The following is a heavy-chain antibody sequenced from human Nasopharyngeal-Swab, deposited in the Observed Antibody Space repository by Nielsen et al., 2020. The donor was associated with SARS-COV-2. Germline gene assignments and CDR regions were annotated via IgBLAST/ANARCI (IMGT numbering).Heavy chain of an antibody. CDR2: IYPSDSYT. V-gene: IGHV5-10-1*01. J-gene: IGHJ4*02. CDR3: ARTLGYGGNSDFDY. D-gene: IGHD4-23*01. Sequence: AESLKISCKGSGYSFTSYWINWVRQMPGKGLEWMGRIYPSDSYTNYSPSFHGHVSISTDKSINTAYLQWSSLKASDTAMYYCARTLGYGGNSDFDYWGQGTLVTVSS. CDR1: GYSFTSYW.